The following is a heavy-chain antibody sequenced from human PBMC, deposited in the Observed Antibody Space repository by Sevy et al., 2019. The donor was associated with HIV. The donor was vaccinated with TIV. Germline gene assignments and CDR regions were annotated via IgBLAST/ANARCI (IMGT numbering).Heavy chain of an antibody. V-gene: IGHV4-59*01. CDR2: IYYSGST. D-gene: IGHD2-2*01. Sequence: SETLSLTCTVSGGSISSYYWSWIRQPPGKGLEWIGYIYYSGSTNYNPSLKSRVTISVDKSKNQFSRRLSAVTAADTAVYYCARGYRVVPAAIGGAFDIWGQGTMVTVSS. CDR1: GGSISSYY. CDR3: ARGYRVVPAAIGGAFDI. J-gene: IGHJ3*02.